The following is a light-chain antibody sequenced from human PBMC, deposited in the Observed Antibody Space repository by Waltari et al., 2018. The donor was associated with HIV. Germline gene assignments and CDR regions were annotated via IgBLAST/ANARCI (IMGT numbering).Light chain of an antibody. J-gene: IGLJ2*01. V-gene: IGLV2-14*01. CDR3: SSYTRSSTVV. CDR1: RSDIFGYNY. Sequence: QSALTQPASVSGSPGQSITISCSATRSDIFGYNYVYWYQQHPGKAPRLMICEVTNRPSGVSDRFSGSRSGNTASLTISGLQAEDEADYHCSSYTRSSTVVFGGGTKVTVL. CDR2: EVT.